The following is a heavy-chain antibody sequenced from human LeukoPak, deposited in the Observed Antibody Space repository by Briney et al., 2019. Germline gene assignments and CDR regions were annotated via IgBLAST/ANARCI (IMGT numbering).Heavy chain of an antibody. V-gene: IGHV3-23*01. CDR3: AKSRGESRGASNY. CDR2: ISGSGDTT. CDR1: GFTFSSYA. J-gene: IGHJ4*02. Sequence: GGSLGLSCAASGFTFSSYAMNWVRQAPGKGLEWVSFISGSGDTTYYADSVKGRFTISRDNSKNTLYLQMNSLRAEDTAVYYCAKSRGESRGASNYWGQGTLVTVSS. D-gene: IGHD1-26*01.